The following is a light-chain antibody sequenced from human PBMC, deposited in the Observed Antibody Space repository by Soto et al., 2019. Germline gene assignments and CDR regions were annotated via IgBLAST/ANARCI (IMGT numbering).Light chain of an antibody. Sequence: EIVMTQSPATLSVSPGERATLSCRASQNVGRNLAWYQQRPGQAPRLIIHGASARPSGVPARFSGSGSGTDFTLTIISLQSEDFAVYYCQQYSDSPITFGPGTTVDLK. CDR2: GAS. CDR3: QQYSDSPIT. J-gene: IGKJ3*01. CDR1: QNVGRN. V-gene: IGKV3-15*01.